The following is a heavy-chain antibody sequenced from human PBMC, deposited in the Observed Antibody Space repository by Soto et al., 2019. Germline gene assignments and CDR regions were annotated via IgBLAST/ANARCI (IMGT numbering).Heavy chain of an antibody. J-gene: IGHJ4*02. Sequence: EVQLVESGGGLVKPGGSLRLSCVGSGFTFSPHSMNWVRQAPGKGLEWVSSISSSGKYIYYAESVKGRFTISRNNAKISLYPQMNSLRDEDTAVYYCARDMSGFADHIDLWGQGTLVTVSS. D-gene: IGHD5-12*01. CDR2: ISSSGKYI. V-gene: IGHV3-21*01. CDR1: GFTFSPHS. CDR3: ARDMSGFADHIDL.